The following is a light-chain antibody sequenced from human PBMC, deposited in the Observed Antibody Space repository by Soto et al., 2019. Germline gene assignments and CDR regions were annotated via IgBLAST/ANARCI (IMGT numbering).Light chain of an antibody. J-gene: IGKJ4*01. V-gene: IGKV1-8*01. Sequence: AIRMTQSPSSLSASTGDRVTITCRASQGISSYLAWYQQKPGKAPKLLIYAASTLQSGVPSRFSGSGSGTDFTLTISSLQSEVLATYYCQQYYSYPLTFGGGTKVEIK. CDR3: QQYYSYPLT. CDR2: AAS. CDR1: QGISSY.